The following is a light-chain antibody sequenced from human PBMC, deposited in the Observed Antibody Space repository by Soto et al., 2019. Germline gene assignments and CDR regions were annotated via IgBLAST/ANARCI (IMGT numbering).Light chain of an antibody. V-gene: IGLV2-14*01. CDR2: GVS. J-gene: IGLJ1*01. Sequence: QSALTQPASVSGSPGQSITISCTGTGSDVGGYNYVSWYQQHPGKAPKLMLYGVSNRPSGVSNRFSGSKSGNTASLTISGLQAEDEADYYCSSHTTSSALQVFGTGTKVTVL. CDR3: SSHTTSSALQV. CDR1: GSDVGGYNY.